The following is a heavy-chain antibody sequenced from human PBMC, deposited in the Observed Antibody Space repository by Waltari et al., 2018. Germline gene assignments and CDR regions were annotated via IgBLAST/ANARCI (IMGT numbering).Heavy chain of an antibody. V-gene: IGHV3-23*01. D-gene: IGHD2-2*01. CDR1: GFTFSNYG. CDR2: MVGSGSSP. J-gene: IGHJ4*02. CDR3: VKGGCSSDSCLEY. Sequence: EVQLLESGGTLVQSGGSLRLSCAASGFTFSNYGMGWVRQAPEGGPEWVSAMVGSGSSPFYSDSVKGRFTISRDNSKNTLYLQMDSLRAEDTAVYYCVKGGCSSDSCLEYWGQGTLVTVSS.